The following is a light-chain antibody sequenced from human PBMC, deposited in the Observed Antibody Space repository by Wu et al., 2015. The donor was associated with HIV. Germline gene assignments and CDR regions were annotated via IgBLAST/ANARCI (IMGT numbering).Light chain of an antibody. J-gene: IGKJ3*01. Sequence: EVVLTQSPGTLSLSPGIRVALSCRASQSVTSSYLAWYQQRPGQAPRLLIYGASNRATGIPDRFSGSGSGTDFTLTITRLEPEDFAVYYCQQYGSSPFTFGPGTKVDIK. CDR3: QQYGSSPFT. CDR1: QSVTSSY. CDR2: GAS. V-gene: IGKV3-20*01.